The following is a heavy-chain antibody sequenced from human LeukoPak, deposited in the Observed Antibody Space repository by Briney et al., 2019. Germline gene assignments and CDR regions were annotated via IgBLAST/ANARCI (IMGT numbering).Heavy chain of an antibody. J-gene: IGHJ4*02. D-gene: IGHD6-6*01. CDR1: GGSISSSSYY. CDR3: ARGLGQLAFFDY. CDR2: IYYSGST. V-gene: IGHV4-39*07. Sequence: PSETLSLTCTVSGGSISSSSYYWGWIRQPPGKGLEWIGSIYYSGSTYYNPSLKSRVTISVDTSKNQFSLKLSSVTAADTAVYYCARGLGQLAFFDYWGQGTLVTVSS.